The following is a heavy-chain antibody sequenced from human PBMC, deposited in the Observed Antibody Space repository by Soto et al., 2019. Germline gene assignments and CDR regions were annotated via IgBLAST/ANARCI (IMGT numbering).Heavy chain of an antibody. Sequence: PGGSLRLSCAASGFTFSSYGMHWVRQAPGKGLEWVAVIWYDGSNKYYADSVKGRFTISRDNANRSLHLLMHSLRGEDTATYYCARVYYGSQNDYKPRFDYWGQGTLVTVSS. CDR2: IWYDGSNK. CDR1: GFTFSSYG. J-gene: IGHJ4*02. D-gene: IGHD3-16*01. CDR3: ARVYYGSQNDYKPRFDY. V-gene: IGHV3-33*01.